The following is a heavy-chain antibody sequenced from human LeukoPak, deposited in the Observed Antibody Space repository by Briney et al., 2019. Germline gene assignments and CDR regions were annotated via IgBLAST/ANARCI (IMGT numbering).Heavy chain of an antibody. V-gene: IGHV3-30*03. J-gene: IGHJ4*02. Sequence: GGSLRLSCAASGFTFSSYGMHWVRQAPGKGLEWVAVIPYDGSNKYYADSVKGRYTISRDNSKNTLYLQMNSLRAEDTAVYYCARDIERISSSPGYYFDYWGQGTLVTVSS. D-gene: IGHD6-6*01. CDR2: IPYDGSNK. CDR1: GFTFSSYG. CDR3: ARDIERISSSPGYYFDY.